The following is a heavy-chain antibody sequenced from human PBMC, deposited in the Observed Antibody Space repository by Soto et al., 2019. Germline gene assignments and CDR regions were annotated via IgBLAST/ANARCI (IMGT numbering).Heavy chain of an antibody. CDR2: IYYSGST. CDR1: GGSISSYY. J-gene: IGHJ6*03. D-gene: IGHD3-10*01. V-gene: IGHV4-59*08. Sequence: SETLSLTCTVSGGSISSYYWSWIRQPPGKGLEWIGYIYYSGSTNYNPSLKSRVTISVDTSKNQFSLKLSSVTAADTAVYYCATITMVRGVIKDYYMDVWGKGTTVTVSS. CDR3: ATITMVRGVIKDYYMDV.